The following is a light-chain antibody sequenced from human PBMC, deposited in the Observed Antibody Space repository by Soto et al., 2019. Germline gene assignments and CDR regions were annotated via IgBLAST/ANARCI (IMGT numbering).Light chain of an antibody. CDR2: DAS. Sequence: DIQMTQSPSTLSASVGDRVTITCRASQSISSWLAWYQQEPGKARKLLIDDASSLESGVPSRFSGSGSGTEFTLTISSLQPDDFTTYYCQQYNSYLTFGQGTKVDIK. V-gene: IGKV1-5*01. CDR3: QQYNSYLT. CDR1: QSISSW. J-gene: IGKJ1*01.